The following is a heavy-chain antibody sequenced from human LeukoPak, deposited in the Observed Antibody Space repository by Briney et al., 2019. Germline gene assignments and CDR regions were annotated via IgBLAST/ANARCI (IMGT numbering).Heavy chain of an antibody. J-gene: IGHJ4*02. D-gene: IGHD3-22*01. CDR2: ISSSGSTI. Sequence: GGSLRLSCAASGFTFSDYYMSWIRQAPGKGLEWVSYISSSGSTIYYADSVKGRFTISRDNAKNSLYLQMNSLRAEDTAVYYCARAIEGITIIVVVTYFDYWGQGTLVTVSS. V-gene: IGHV3-11*01. CDR1: GFTFSDYY. CDR3: ARAIEGITIIVVVTYFDY.